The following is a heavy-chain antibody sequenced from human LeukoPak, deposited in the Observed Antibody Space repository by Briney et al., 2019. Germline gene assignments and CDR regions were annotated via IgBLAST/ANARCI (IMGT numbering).Heavy chain of an antibody. D-gene: IGHD4-17*01. CDR3: ARISIYGDYDDY. CDR2: MNPNSGNT. Sequence: ASVKVSCKTSGYTFTNYDINWVRQATGQGLEWMGWMNPNSGNTGYAQKFQGRVAMTRNTSISTAYMELSSLRSEDTAVYYCARISIYGDYDDYWGQGTLVTVSS. J-gene: IGHJ4*02. V-gene: IGHV1-8*01. CDR1: GYTFTNYD.